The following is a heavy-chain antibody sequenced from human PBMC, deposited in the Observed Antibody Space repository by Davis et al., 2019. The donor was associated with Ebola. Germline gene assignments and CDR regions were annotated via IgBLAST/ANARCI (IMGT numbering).Heavy chain of an antibody. CDR3: ARQVVPAAIGAFDI. V-gene: IGHV5-10-1*01. CDR2: IDPSDSYT. J-gene: IGHJ3*02. Sequence: PGGSLRLSCKGPGYSFTSYWISWVRQMPGKGLEWMGRIDPSDSYTNYSPSFQGHVTISADKSISTAYLQWSSLKASDTAMYYCARQVVPAAIGAFDIWGQGTMVTVSS. D-gene: IGHD2-2*01. CDR1: GYSFTSYW.